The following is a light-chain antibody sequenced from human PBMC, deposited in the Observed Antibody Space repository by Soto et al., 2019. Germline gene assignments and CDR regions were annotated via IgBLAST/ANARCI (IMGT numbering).Light chain of an antibody. J-gene: IGKJ5*01. CDR3: PQSFSIPIT. V-gene: IGKV1-39*01. CDR1: QSIGTY. Sequence: DTQVTHSPSSLSAAVGDRVTSSCRSSQSIGTYLNWYQHKPGKAPTLLIYDASSLQSGVRSRFSGSGSGTDFTRPISSLQPEDFATDYCPQSFSIPITFGQGTRLEI. CDR2: DAS.